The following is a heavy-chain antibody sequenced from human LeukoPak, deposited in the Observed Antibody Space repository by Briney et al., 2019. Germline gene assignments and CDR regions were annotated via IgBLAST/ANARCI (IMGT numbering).Heavy chain of an antibody. Sequence: GGSLRLSCAASGFTFSSYAMSWVRQAPGKGLEWVSTISDSGGSTYYADSVKGRFTISRDNSKNTLYLQMNSLRAEDTAVYYCAKELYYYDSSGYFWNYFDYWGQGTLVTVSS. CDR3: AKELYYYDSSGYFWNYFDY. J-gene: IGHJ4*02. D-gene: IGHD3-22*01. CDR1: GFTFSSYA. CDR2: ISDSGGST. V-gene: IGHV3-23*01.